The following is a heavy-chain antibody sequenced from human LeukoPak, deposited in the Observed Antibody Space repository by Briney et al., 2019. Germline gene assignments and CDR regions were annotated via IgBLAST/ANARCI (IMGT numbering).Heavy chain of an antibody. CDR1: GFTFRSYA. J-gene: IGHJ4*02. Sequence: PGRSLRLSCAASGFTFRSYAMHWVRKAPGMGLEWVAVISYDGSNKYYVDSVKGRFTISRDNSKNTLYLQMNSLRAEDTAVYYCARGAHRWATTNGNFDYWGQGTPVTVSS. D-gene: IGHD1-1*01. CDR2: ISYDGSNK. CDR3: ARGAHRWATTNGNFDY. V-gene: IGHV3-30*04.